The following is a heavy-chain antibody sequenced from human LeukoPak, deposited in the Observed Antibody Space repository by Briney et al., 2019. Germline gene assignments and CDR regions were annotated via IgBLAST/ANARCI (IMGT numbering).Heavy chain of an antibody. J-gene: IGHJ4*02. CDR3: ASFPPTSYYDFWSGYYIPY. D-gene: IGHD3-3*01. CDR2: IYYSGST. V-gene: IGHV4-39*01. CDR1: GGSISSSSYY. Sequence: PSETLSLTCTVSGGSISSSSYYWARIRQPPGKGLEWIGSIYYSGSTYYNPSLKSRVTISVDTSKNQFSLKLSSVTAADTAVYYCASFPPTSYYDFWSGYYIPYWGQGTLVTVSS.